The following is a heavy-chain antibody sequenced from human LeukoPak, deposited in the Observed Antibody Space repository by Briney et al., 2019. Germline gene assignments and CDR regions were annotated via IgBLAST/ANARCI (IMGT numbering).Heavy chain of an antibody. D-gene: IGHD6-19*01. Sequence: PGGSLRLSCAASGFTFNSYALHWVRQAPGKGLEWVAVISYDGSNNYYGESVKGRFTISRDNSKNMVYLQMNSLRAEDTAVYYCSRTTGYSSGWYVLDYWGQGTLVTVSS. CDR1: GFTFNSYA. V-gene: IGHV3-30*04. CDR2: ISYDGSNN. J-gene: IGHJ4*02. CDR3: SRTTGYSSGWYVLDY.